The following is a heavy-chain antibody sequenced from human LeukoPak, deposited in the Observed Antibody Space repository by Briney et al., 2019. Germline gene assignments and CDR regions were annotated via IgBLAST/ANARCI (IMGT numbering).Heavy chain of an antibody. Sequence: SETLSLTCTVPGGAISSYYWSWIRKPAGKGLEWIGRIYTSGRTNYNPSLKSRVTMSVDPSKTQFSLKLSSVTAADTAVYYCARDIVVVVAANGWFDPWGQGTLVTVSS. CDR3: ARDIVVVVAANGWFDP. J-gene: IGHJ5*02. CDR2: IYTSGRT. D-gene: IGHD2-15*01. V-gene: IGHV4-4*07. CDR1: GGAISSYY.